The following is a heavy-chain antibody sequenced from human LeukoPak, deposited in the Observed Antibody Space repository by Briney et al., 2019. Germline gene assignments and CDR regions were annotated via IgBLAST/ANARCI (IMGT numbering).Heavy chain of an antibody. CDR1: GFTFSSYA. CDR2: IKQDGSEK. J-gene: IGHJ3*02. Sequence: GGSLRLSCAASGFTFSSYAMSWVRQAPGKGLECVASIKQDGSEKYYVDSVKGRFTISRDNTKNSLYLQMNSLRADDTAVYYCARNQWLPFDAFDIWGQGTMVTVSS. V-gene: IGHV3-7*01. D-gene: IGHD5-18*01. CDR3: ARNQWLPFDAFDI.